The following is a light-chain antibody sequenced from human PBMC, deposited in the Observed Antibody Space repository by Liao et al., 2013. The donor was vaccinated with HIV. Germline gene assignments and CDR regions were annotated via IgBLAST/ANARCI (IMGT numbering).Light chain of an antibody. CDR2: YDS. CDR3: QVWDTSSDLV. Sequence: SYVLTQPPSVSVAPGKTARITCGADSIGSNSVHWYQQKTGQAPVVVIYYDSDRPSGIPERFSGSNSGNTATLTISRVEAGDEADYYCQVWDTSSDLVFGTGTKVTVL. V-gene: IGLV3-21*04. J-gene: IGLJ1*01. CDR1: SIGSNS.